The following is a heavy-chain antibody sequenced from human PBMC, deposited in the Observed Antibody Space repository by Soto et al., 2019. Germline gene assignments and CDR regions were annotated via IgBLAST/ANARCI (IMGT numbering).Heavy chain of an antibody. CDR2: TNPNSDGS. CDR1: GYTFTDYY. V-gene: IGHV1-2*02. D-gene: IGHD6-19*01. J-gene: IGHJ5*02. Sequence: QVHLVQSEAEVKKPGASVRVSCKASGYTFTDYYRHWVRQAPGQGLEWMGWTNPNSDGSHYAQKFEGRVTMTRDKSTRTLYMEVNRLRSEDTAVYCCARGGGSVWHGDWFDPWGQGTLVTVSS. CDR3: ARGGGSVWHGDWFDP.